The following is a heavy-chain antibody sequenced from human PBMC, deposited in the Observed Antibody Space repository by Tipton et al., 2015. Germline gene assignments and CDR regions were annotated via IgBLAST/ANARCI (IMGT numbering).Heavy chain of an antibody. D-gene: IGHD5-18*01. CDR2: IYYSGTT. V-gene: IGHV4-31*03. J-gene: IGHJ4*02. CDR1: GDSMSSGTYY. CDR3: ARSGDTYIDY. Sequence: TLSLTCTVSGDSMSSGTYYWSWIRQHPGKGLEWIGYIYYSGTTYYNPSLKSRLTISLDSSKSHFSLQLTSVTAADTAVYYCARSGDTYIDYWGQGTLVTVSS.